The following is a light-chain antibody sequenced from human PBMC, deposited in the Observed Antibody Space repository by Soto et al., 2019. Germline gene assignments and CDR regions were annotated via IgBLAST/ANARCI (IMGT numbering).Light chain of an antibody. CDR2: AAS. Sequence: DIQMTQSPSSLSASVGDRFTITCRASQSISSYLNWYQQKPGKAPKLLIYAASSLQSGVPSRFSASGSGTDFTLTISSLQPEDFATYYCQQSYSTLWTFGQGTKVDIK. J-gene: IGKJ1*01. CDR3: QQSYSTLWT. CDR1: QSISSY. V-gene: IGKV1-39*01.